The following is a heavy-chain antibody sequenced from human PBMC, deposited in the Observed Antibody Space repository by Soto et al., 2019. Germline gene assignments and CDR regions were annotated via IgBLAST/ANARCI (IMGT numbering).Heavy chain of an antibody. Sequence: QVQLVQSGGEVKKPGASVKVSCKTSGYSFTTYGISWVRQAPGQGLEWMGWISAYNGNTNYEQKLQGIVTMSTDTSTSTAYRELRSLRSDDTAVYYCAREGPAPYYYYGMDVWGQGSPVTVSS. CDR3: AREGPAPYYYYGMDV. V-gene: IGHV1-18*01. J-gene: IGHJ6*02. CDR2: ISAYNGNT. CDR1: GYSFTTYG.